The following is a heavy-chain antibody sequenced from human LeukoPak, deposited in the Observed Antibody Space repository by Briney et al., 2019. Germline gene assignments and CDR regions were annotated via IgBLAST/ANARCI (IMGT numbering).Heavy chain of an antibody. J-gene: IGHJ4*02. Sequence: PGGSLRLSCAASGFTFSSYAMSWVRQAPGKGLEWVSAISGSGGSTYYADSGKGPFTISRDNSKNTLYLQMNSLRAEDTAVYYCAKDVGSYRSKYFDYWGQGTLVTVSS. V-gene: IGHV3-23*01. D-gene: IGHD3-16*02. CDR3: AKDVGSYRSKYFDY. CDR1: GFTFSSYA. CDR2: ISGSGGST.